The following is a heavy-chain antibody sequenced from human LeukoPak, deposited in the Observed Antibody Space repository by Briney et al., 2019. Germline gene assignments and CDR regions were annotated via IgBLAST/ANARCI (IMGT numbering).Heavy chain of an antibody. J-gene: IGHJ4*02. Sequence: PSETLSLTCAVYGGSFSGYYWSWIRQPPGKGLEWIGEINHSGSTNYNPSLKSRVTISVDTSKNQFSLKLSSVTAADTAVYYCARRGRSSGYIFDYWGQGTLVTVSS. CDR3: ARRGRSSGYIFDY. CDR2: INHSGST. D-gene: IGHD3-22*01. V-gene: IGHV4-34*01. CDR1: GGSFSGYY.